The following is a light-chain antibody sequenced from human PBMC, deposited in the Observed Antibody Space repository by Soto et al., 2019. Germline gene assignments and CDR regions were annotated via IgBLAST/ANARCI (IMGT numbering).Light chain of an antibody. J-gene: IGKJ4*01. CDR1: RGITSY. Sequence: DIQLTQSPSSLSASVGDRVTITCRASRGITSYLAWYQQKPGKAPKLLIYGASTLQSGVPSRFSGSGSGTEFALTISCLQPEDVATYYCQQLSSYPRTFGGGTKVEIK. CDR2: GAS. V-gene: IGKV1-9*01. CDR3: QQLSSYPRT.